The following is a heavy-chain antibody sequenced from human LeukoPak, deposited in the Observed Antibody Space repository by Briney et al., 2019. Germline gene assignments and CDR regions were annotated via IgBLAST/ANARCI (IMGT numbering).Heavy chain of an antibody. CDR3: ARGVPPAHLDLDY. V-gene: IGHV3-48*01. D-gene: IGHD3/OR15-3a*01. CDR2: ISSSSSTI. CDR1: GFTFSSYS. J-gene: IGHJ4*02. Sequence: GGSLRLSCAASGFTFSSYSMNWVRQAPGKGLEWASYISSSSSTIYYADSVKGRFTISRDNAKNSLYLQMNSLRAEDTAVYYCARGVPPAHLDLDYWGQGTLVTVSS.